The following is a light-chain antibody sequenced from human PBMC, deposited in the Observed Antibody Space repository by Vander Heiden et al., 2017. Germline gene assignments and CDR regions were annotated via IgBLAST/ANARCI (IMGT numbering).Light chain of an antibody. CDR2: GAS. V-gene: IGKV3-20*01. CDR1: QSIGSGY. CDR3: QQDDYSPQT. Sequence: EIVLTQSPGTLSLSPGERATLSCRASQSIGSGYIGWYQQKPGQGPRLLIYGASNRATGIPDRFSGSGSGTDFTLTISRLEPEDFAVYYCQQDDYSPQTFGQGTKVEIK. J-gene: IGKJ1*01.